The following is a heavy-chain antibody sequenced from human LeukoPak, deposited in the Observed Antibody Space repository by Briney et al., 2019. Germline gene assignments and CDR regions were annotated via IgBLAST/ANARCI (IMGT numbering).Heavy chain of an antibody. Sequence: PGGSPRLSCAASGFSFSTYAMTWVRRAPGKGLEWVSGISGSGGSPYYADSVKGRFTISRDTSKNTLYLQMNSLRAEDTAVYYCAKAVYDSSGSFDFWGQGTLVTVSS. V-gene: IGHV3-23*01. D-gene: IGHD3-22*01. CDR1: GFSFSTYA. CDR2: ISGSGGSP. J-gene: IGHJ4*02. CDR3: AKAVYDSSGSFDF.